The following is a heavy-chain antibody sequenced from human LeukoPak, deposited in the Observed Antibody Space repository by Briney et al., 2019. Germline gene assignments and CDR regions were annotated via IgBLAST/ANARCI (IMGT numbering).Heavy chain of an antibody. Sequence: GSLRLSCAASGFTFSSYWMSWVRQAPGKGLEWIGNFYSGGSTYYNPSLKRRVAISEDTSGKQFSLRLGSVTAADTAVYFSARVGSGLNLYYFDYWGQGILVTVSS. CDR2: FYSGGST. CDR3: ARVGSGLNLYYFDY. D-gene: IGHD3-3*01. J-gene: IGHJ4*02. CDR1: GFTFSSYW. V-gene: IGHV4-4*01.